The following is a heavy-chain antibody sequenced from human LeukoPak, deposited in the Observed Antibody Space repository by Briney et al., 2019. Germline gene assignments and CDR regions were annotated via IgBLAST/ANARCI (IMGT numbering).Heavy chain of an antibody. J-gene: IGHJ4*02. V-gene: IGHV3-30*04. D-gene: IGHD6-19*01. CDR1: GFTFSSYA. CDR3: ARVAGASYSSGWGLGDY. Sequence: GGSLRLSCAASGFTFSSYAMHWVRQAPGKGLEWVAVISYDGSNKYYADSVKGRFTISSDNSKNTLYLQMSSLRAEDTAVYYCARVAGASYSSGWGLGDYWGQGTLVTVSS. CDR2: ISYDGSNK.